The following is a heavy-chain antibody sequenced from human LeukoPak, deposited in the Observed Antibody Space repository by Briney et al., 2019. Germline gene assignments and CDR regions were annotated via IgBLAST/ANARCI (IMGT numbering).Heavy chain of an antibody. J-gene: IGHJ3*02. CDR3: ARDQWFGEPSDAFDI. CDR2: IYYSGST. Sequence: PSETLSLTCTVSGGSISSYYWSWIRQPPGKGLEWIGYIYYSGSTNYNPSLKSRVTISVDTSKNQFSLKLSSVTAADTAVYYCARDQWFGEPSDAFDIWGQGTMVTVSS. V-gene: IGHV4-59*01. D-gene: IGHD3-10*01. CDR1: GGSISSYY.